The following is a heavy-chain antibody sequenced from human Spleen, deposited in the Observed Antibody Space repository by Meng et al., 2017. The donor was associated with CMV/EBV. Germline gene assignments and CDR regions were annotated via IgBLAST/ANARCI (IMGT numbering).Heavy chain of an antibody. CDR1: GFTFGSYA. V-gene: IGHV3-23*01. D-gene: IGHD3-10*01. CDR3: AKGDSASYYKSYYDC. J-gene: IGHJ4*02. Sequence: GESLKISCAASGFTFGSYAMSWVRQAPGKGLEWVSGISGSGSSISYVDSVRGRFTISRDNSKNTLYLQMNSPRVEDTAVYYCAKGDSASYYKSYYDCWGQGTLVTVSS. CDR2: ISGSGSSI.